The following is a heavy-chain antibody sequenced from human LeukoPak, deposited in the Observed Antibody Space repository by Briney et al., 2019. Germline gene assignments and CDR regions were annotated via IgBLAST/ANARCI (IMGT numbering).Heavy chain of an antibody. CDR3: ARSATGTTLNFDY. CDR2: ISSSSSYI. CDR1: GFTFSSYS. J-gene: IGHJ4*02. D-gene: IGHD1-7*01. V-gene: IGHV3-21*01. Sequence: GGSLRLSCAASGFTFSSYSMNWVRQAPGKGLEWVSSISSSSSYIYYADSVKGRFTISRDNAKNSLYLQMNSLRAEDTAVYYCARSATGTTLNFDYWGQGTLVTVSS.